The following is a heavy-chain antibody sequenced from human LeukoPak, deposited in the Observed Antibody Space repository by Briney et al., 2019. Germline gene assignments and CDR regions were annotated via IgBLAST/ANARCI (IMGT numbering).Heavy chain of an antibody. V-gene: IGHV3-30*03. Sequence: GGSLRLSCAASGFTFSSYGMHWVRQAPGKGLEWVAVISYDGSNKYYADSVKGRFTISRDNSKNTLYLQMNSLRAEDTAVYYCARGKSTFGGVTDYWGQGTLVTVSS. CDR3: ARGKSTFGGVTDY. D-gene: IGHD3-16*01. J-gene: IGHJ4*02. CDR1: GFTFSSYG. CDR2: ISYDGSNK.